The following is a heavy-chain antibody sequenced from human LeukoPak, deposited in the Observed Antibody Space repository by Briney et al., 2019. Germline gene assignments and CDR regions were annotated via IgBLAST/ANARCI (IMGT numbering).Heavy chain of an antibody. V-gene: IGHV3-30*04. CDR2: ISFDDGTTK. J-gene: IGHJ4*02. CDR3: AKEAYSSGWFDDY. D-gene: IGHD6-19*01. Sequence: GGSLRLSCAASGFTFTTYAMHWVRQAPGKGLEWVAFISFDDGTTKYYADSVKGRFTISRDNSKNTLYLQMNSLRAEDTAVYYCAKEAYSSGWFDDYWGQGTLVTVSS. CDR1: GFTFTTYA.